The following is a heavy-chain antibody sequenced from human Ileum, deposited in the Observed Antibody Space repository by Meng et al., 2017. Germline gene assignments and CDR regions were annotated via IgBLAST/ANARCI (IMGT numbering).Heavy chain of an antibody. D-gene: IGHD1-26*01. CDR1: GDSVSRNSAA. V-gene: IGHV6-1*01. Sequence: QVKLQQSGLGLEKPSKPLSLTCSISGDSVSRNSAAWNWIRQSPSRGLEWLGRTYYRSKWYNDYAVSVKSRITINPDTSKNHVSLQLNSVTPDDTAVYYCAKDGSSGSYLGLYYWGQGTLVTVSS. J-gene: IGHJ4*02. CDR2: TYYRSKWYN. CDR3: AKDGSSGSYLGLYY.